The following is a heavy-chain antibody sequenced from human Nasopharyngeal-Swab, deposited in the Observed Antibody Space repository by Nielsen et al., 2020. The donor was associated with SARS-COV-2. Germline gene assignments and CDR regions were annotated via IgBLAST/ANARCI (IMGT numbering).Heavy chain of an antibody. Sequence: GESLKISCAASGFTFSNYAMSWVRQAPGKGLEWVSSISGSVGSTYYADSVKGRFTISRDNSKNTLSLQMNSLRAEDTALYYCAAHSYSSGWYAMGYWGQGTLVTVSS. CDR3: AAHSYSSGWYAMGY. D-gene: IGHD6-19*01. CDR2: ISGSVGST. V-gene: IGHV3-23*01. CDR1: GFTFSNYA. J-gene: IGHJ4*02.